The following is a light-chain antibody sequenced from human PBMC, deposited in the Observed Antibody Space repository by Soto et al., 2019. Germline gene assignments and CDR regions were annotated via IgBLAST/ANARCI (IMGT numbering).Light chain of an antibody. Sequence: EIVMTQSPATLSVSPGERATLSCRASQSVSSNLAWYQQKPGQAPRLLIYGASTRATGIPARFSGSGSGTEFTLTISSLQSEDFAVYYXXXYSNWPPITFGQGTRLEIK. CDR3: XXYSNWPPIT. J-gene: IGKJ5*01. V-gene: IGKV3-15*01. CDR1: QSVSSN. CDR2: GAS.